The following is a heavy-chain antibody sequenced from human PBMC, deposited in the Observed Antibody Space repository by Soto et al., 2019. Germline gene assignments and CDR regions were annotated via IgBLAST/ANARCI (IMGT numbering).Heavy chain of an antibody. V-gene: IGHV1-69*04. CDR1: GGTFSSYT. CDR2: IIPILGIA. Sequence: SVKVSCKASGGTFSSYTISWVRQAPGQGLEWMGRIIPILGIANYAQKFQGRVTITADKSTSTAYMELSSLRSEDTAVYYCARDGLGYCSGGSCPAAFGIWGQGTMVTVSS. CDR3: ARDGLGYCSGGSCPAAFGI. D-gene: IGHD2-15*01. J-gene: IGHJ3*02.